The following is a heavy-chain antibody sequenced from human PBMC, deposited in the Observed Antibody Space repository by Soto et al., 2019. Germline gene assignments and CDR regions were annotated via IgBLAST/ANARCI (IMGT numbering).Heavy chain of an antibody. V-gene: IGHV4-31*11. D-gene: IGHD1-7*01. CDR2: IYHSGAT. CDR1: GGSITRDNFF. J-gene: IGHJ6*03. Sequence: SETLSLTCAVSGGSITRDNFFWNWIRQRPGKGLEWIGYIYHSGATYYNPSLRSRVVISIDKAKNHFSLNLTSVTAADTAVYYCVGTTSLQWYYMDVWGKGTTVTVSS. CDR3: VGTTSLQWYYMDV.